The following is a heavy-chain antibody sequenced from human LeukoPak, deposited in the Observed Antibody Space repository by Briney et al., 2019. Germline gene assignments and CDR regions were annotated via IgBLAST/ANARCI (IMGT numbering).Heavy chain of an antibody. J-gene: IGHJ4*02. Sequence: GGSPRLSCAASGFTFSSYGMHWVRQAPGKGLDWVAAISYDGSHTYHADSVKGRFPISRDDSKNTLYLQMNSLRPEDTAVYYCAKGRSTTGTTPEFDYWGQGTLVTVSS. V-gene: IGHV3-30*18. CDR2: ISYDGSHT. CDR1: GFTFSSYG. D-gene: IGHD1-1*01. CDR3: AKGRSTTGTTPEFDY.